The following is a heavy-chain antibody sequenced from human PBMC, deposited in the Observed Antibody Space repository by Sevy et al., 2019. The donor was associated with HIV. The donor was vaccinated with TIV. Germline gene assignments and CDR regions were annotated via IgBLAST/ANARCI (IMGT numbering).Heavy chain of an antibody. V-gene: IGHV3-49*03. J-gene: IGHJ6*02. Sequence: GESLKISCTASGFTFVDYAMSWFRQAPGKGLEWVGFIRRKAYGGTTDYAASVKGRFTISRDDSKSIAYLQMNSLKTEDTAVYYCTRDSSGPLGMEVWGQGTTVTVSS. CDR2: IRRKAYGGTT. CDR1: GFTFVDYA. CDR3: TRDSSGPLGMEV.